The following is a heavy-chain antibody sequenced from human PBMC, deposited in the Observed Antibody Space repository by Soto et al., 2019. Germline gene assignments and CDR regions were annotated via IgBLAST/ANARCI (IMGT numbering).Heavy chain of an antibody. CDR3: ASGFYDSRGYSEAFDI. CDR1: DGSISGDP. J-gene: IGHJ3*02. Sequence: PSETLSLNCTVSDGSISGDPWNWSRHPRGKGLELIAYVSSSGSTKYNPSLKSRVTISIDTTKNQFSLRLSSVTAADTAVYYCASGFYDSRGYSEAFDIWGQGTKVTVS. V-gene: IGHV4-59*01. CDR2: VSSSGST. D-gene: IGHD3-22*01.